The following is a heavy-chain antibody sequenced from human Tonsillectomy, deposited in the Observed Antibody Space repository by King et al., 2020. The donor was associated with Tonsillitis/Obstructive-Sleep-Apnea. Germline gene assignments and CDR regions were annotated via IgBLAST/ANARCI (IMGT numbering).Heavy chain of an antibody. CDR3: ARDLPIVRFPAAIKWGFAY. Sequence: VQLVESGGGVVQPGRSLRLSCAASGFIFSNYAMHWVRQAPGKGLEWVAVISYYGSNKYYADSVKGRFTISRDNSKNTLYLQVNSLRADHTAVYYCARDLPIVRFPAAIKWGFAYWGRGTLVTVSS. J-gene: IGHJ4*02. V-gene: IGHV3-30*04. CDR1: GFIFSNYA. D-gene: IGHD2-2*02. CDR2: ISYYGSNK.